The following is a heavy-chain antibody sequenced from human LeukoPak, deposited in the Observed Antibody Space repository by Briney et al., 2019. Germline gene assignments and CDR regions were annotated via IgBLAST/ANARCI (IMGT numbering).Heavy chain of an antibody. J-gene: IGHJ4*02. CDR2: IIPILGIA. CDR1: GGTFSSYA. V-gene: IGHV1-69*04. D-gene: IGHD5-12*01. Sequence: SVKVSCKASGGTFSSYAISWVRQAPGQELEWMGRIIPILGIANYAQKFQGRVTITADKSTSTAYMELSSLRSEDTAVYYCARDEGGYEAYWGQGTLVTVSS. CDR3: ARDEGGYEAY.